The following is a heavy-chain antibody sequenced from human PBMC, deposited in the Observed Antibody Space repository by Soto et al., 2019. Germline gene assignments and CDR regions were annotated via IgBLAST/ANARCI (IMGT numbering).Heavy chain of an antibody. CDR2: IIPIFGTA. Sequence: SVKVSCKASGGTFSSYAISWVRQAPGQGLEWMGGIIPIFGTANYAQKFQGRVTITADKSTSTAYMELSSLRSEDTAVYYCARDPTKYSSGQWVICGQGTMVTVSS. V-gene: IGHV1-69*06. D-gene: IGHD6-19*01. CDR1: GGTFSSYA. J-gene: IGHJ3*02. CDR3: ARDPTKYSSGQWVI.